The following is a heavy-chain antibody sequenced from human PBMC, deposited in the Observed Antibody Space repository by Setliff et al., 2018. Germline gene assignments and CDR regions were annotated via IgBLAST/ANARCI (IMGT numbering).Heavy chain of an antibody. V-gene: IGHV3-48*03. D-gene: IGHD1-26*01. J-gene: IGHJ3*02. Sequence: GGSLRLSCAASGFIFKNYEMNWVRQAPGKGLEWISDIRPDGSETHHADSVKGRFTISRDNARDSLFLQMNTLRAEDTAVYYCAREVVGAPSAFDIWGQGTMVTVSS. CDR2: IRPDGSET. CDR3: AREVVGAPSAFDI. CDR1: GFIFKNYE.